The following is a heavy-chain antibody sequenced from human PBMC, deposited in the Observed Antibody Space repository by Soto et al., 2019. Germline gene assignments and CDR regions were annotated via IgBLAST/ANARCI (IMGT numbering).Heavy chain of an antibody. CDR2: IYYSGST. D-gene: IGHD6-6*01. Sequence: PSETLSLACTVSGGSISSYYWSWIRQPPGKGLEWIGYIYYSGSTNYNPSLKSRVTISVDTSKNQFSLKLSSVTAADTAVYYCVREVSIAARPRFDPRAQRTLDTGSS. J-gene: IGHJ5*02. CDR1: GGSISSYY. V-gene: IGHV4-59*01. CDR3: VREVSIAARPRFDP.